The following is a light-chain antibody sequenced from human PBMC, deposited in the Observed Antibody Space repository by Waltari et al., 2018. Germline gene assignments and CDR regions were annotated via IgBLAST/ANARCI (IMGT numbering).Light chain of an antibody. CDR2: DAS. CDR3: QKYGSTPRP. Sequence: IVLTQSPGTLSLSPGERASLACRASQSLSNNYVAWYQHKPGQAPRLLIFDASRRATGIPDRFSGSGSGTDFTLTISSLEPEDFAVYYCQKYGSTPRPFGGGTKVEIK. CDR1: QSLSNNY. V-gene: IGKV3-20*01. J-gene: IGKJ4*01.